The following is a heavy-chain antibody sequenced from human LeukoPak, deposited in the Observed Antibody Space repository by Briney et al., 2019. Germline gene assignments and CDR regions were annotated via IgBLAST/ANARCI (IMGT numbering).Heavy chain of an antibody. CDR3: ATSNGSGSYYNVFYYYYGMDV. CDR2: IYYNGNT. Sequence: PSETLSLTCSVSDGSINSYYWNWIRRPPGKGLEWIGYIYYNGNTNYNPSLKSRVTKSVDTSKNQFSLKLSSVTAADTAVYYCATSNGSGSYYNVFYYYYGMDVWGQGTTVTVSS. V-gene: IGHV4-59*12. CDR1: DGSINSYY. J-gene: IGHJ6*02. D-gene: IGHD3-10*01.